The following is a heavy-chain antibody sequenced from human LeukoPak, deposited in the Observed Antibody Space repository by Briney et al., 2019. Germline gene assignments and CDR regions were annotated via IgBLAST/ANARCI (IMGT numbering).Heavy chain of an antibody. CDR3: AKVAGSSGWYGGNAFDI. V-gene: IGHV3-23*01. J-gene: IGHJ3*02. D-gene: IGHD6-19*01. CDR2: ISGDGASR. Sequence: GGSLRLSCAASEFTFSNYAMSWVRQTPGKGREWVSGISGDGASRYYADSVTGRFTISRDNSKHTLYLQMNSLRAEDTALYYCAKVAGSSGWYGGNAFDIWGQGTMVSVSS. CDR1: EFTFSNYA.